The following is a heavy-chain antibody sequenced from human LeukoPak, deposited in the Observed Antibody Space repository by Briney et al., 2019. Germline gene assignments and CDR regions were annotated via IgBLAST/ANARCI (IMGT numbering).Heavy chain of an antibody. D-gene: IGHD2-15*01. CDR3: ASAANNYYYYYMDV. J-gene: IGHJ6*03. Sequence: ASVKFSCKVSGYTLTELSMHWVRQAPGKGLEWMGGFDPEDGETIYAQKFQGRVTMTEDTSTDTAYMELSSLRSEDTAVYYCASAANNYYYYYMDVWGKGTTVTVSS. CDR1: GYTLTELS. CDR2: FDPEDGET. V-gene: IGHV1-24*01.